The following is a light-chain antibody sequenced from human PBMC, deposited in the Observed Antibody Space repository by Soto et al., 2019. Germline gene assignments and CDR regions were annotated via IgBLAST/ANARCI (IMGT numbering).Light chain of an antibody. V-gene: IGKV3-20*01. CDR3: QHYGYPRWT. Sequence: EMVLTQSPGTLPLSPGERATLYCRASQSGNTNYLAWYQQRPGQPPRLLIYCVFIRANGTPDRFSGSGSGADFTLTISRLAPEDSAIYYCQHYGYPRWTFGPGTRVEIK. CDR2: CVF. J-gene: IGKJ1*01. CDR1: QSGNTNY.